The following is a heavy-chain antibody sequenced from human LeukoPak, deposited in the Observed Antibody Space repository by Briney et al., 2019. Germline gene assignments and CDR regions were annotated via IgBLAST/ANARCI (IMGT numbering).Heavy chain of an antibody. CDR3: ARAVGYDILTGPLPDY. CDR1: GYTFTSYY. D-gene: IGHD3-9*01. Sequence: ASVKVSCKASGYTFTSYYMHWVRQAPGQGLEWMGWINPNSGGTNYAQKFQGRVTMTRDTSISTAYMELSRLRSDDTAVYYCARAVGYDILTGPLPDYWGQGTLVTVSS. CDR2: INPNSGGT. V-gene: IGHV1-2*02. J-gene: IGHJ4*02.